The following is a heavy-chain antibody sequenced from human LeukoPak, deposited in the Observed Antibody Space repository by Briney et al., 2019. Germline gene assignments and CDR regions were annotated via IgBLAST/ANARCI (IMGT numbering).Heavy chain of an antibody. CDR3: AKPDYYDSSGYPT. V-gene: IGHV3-11*06. CDR1: GFMFSDYY. CDR2: ITGTNYT. D-gene: IGHD3-22*01. Sequence: PGGPLRLSCAASGFMFSDYYMNWIRQAPGKGLEWISYITGTNYTNYADSVKGRFTISRDNAKNSLYLQMHSLRAEDTAVYYCAKPDYYDSSGYPTWGQGTLVTVSS. J-gene: IGHJ5*02.